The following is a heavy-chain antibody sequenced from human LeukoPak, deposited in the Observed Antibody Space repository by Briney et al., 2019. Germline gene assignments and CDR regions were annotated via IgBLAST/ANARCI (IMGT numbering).Heavy chain of an antibody. Sequence: PSETLSLTCAVYGGSFSGYYWSWIRQPTGKGLEWIGEINHSVSTNYDTSHKSRVAISVDASKNQISLNLSSVHAADTAVYYCARVPRYSDGWIFSYYFDYWGQGTLVTVSS. CDR1: GGSFSGYY. CDR3: ARVPRYSDGWIFSYYFDY. D-gene: IGHD5-18*01. CDR2: INHSVST. V-gene: IGHV4-34*01. J-gene: IGHJ4*02.